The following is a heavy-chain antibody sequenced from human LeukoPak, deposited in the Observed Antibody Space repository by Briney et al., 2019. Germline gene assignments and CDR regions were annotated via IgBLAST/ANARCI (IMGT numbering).Heavy chain of an antibody. CDR3: ARDSRITSFGGASNWFDP. CDR2: ISAYNGNT. V-gene: IGHV1-18*01. J-gene: IGHJ5*02. D-gene: IGHD3-3*01. Sequence: ASEKLSCKASGYTVTSNGNSWIRHAPGQGLERMGLISAYNGNTNYAQHLHGRVSMTTDTSTSTAYMELRSLRSDDTAVYYLARDSRITSFGGASNWFDPWCQGTLVTVSS. CDR1: GYTVTSNG.